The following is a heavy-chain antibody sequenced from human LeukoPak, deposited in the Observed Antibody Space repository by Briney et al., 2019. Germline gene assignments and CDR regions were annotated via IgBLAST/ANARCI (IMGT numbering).Heavy chain of an antibody. D-gene: IGHD3-22*01. CDR2: MYLSGTT. Sequence: SETLSLNCTVSGDSINSLDLWSWVRQPPGKGLEWIGEMYLSGTTHSNPSVKSRVTISIDKSKNQFFLNLSSVTAADTAVYYCAGLVGRYSSGLYYYYFDYWGQGTLVTVSS. CDR3: AGLVGRYSSGLYYYYFDY. V-gene: IGHV4-4*02. J-gene: IGHJ4*02. CDR1: GDSINSLDL.